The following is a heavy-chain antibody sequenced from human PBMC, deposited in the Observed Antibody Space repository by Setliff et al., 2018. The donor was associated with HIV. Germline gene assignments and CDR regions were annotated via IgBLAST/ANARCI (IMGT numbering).Heavy chain of an antibody. Sequence: SETLSLTCTVSGGSITSSSYYWGWIRQPPGKGLEWIGTIFSSGSTYYKPSLKSRVTISVDSTKNQISLKLSFVTAADTAVYYCARHVDIVAPFDYWGQGSLVTAPQ. CDR3: ARHVDIVAPFDY. D-gene: IGHD5-12*01. J-gene: IGHJ4*02. CDR2: IFSSGST. CDR1: GGSITSSSYY. V-gene: IGHV4-39*01.